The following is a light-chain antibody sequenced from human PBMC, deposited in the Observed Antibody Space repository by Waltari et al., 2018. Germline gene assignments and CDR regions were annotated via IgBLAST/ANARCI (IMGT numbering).Light chain of an antibody. CDR2: EDT. V-gene: IGLV2-23*01. CDR3: CSYAGSRTYV. J-gene: IGLJ1*01. CDR1: SSDVANYNR. Sequence: HSALTQPASVSGPPGQSITFSCTATSSDVANYNRVSWYQQHPDKAPKLIIYEDTKPPSGISDRFSGSRSGNTASLTISGLQAEDEADYYCCSYAGSRTYVFGTGTKVTVL.